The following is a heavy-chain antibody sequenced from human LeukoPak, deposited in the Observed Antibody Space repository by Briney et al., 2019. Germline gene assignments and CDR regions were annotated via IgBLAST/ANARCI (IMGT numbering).Heavy chain of an antibody. CDR1: GYTFTSYG. D-gene: IGHD3-3*01. J-gene: IGHJ4*02. CDR2: ISAYNGNT. V-gene: IGHV1-18*01. Sequence: GASVKVSCKASGYTFTSYGISWVRQAPGQGLEWMGWISAYNGNTNYAQKLQGRVTMTTDTSTSTAYMELSSLRSEDTAVYYCARSYYDFWSGYHGGIDYWGQGTLVTVSS. CDR3: ARSYYDFWSGYHGGIDY.